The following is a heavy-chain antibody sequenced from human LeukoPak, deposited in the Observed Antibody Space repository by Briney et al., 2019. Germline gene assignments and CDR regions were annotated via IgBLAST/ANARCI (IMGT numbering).Heavy chain of an antibody. CDR2: ISSSSSYT. CDR1: GFTFSDYY. CDR3: AKTKEIQLWDYYGMDV. V-gene: IGHV3-11*03. Sequence: GRSLRLSCAASGFTFSDYYMSWIRQAPGKGLEWVSYISSSSSYTNYADSVKGRFTISRDNAKNSLYLQMNSLRAEDTAVYYCAKTKEIQLWDYYGMDVWGQGTTVTVSS. D-gene: IGHD5-18*01. J-gene: IGHJ6*02.